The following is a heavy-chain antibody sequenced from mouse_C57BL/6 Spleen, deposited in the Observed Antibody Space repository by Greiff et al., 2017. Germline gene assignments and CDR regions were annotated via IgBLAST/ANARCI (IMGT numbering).Heavy chain of an antibody. D-gene: IGHD2-3*01. CDR1: GYTFTSYW. CDR3: AKYDGYGY. J-gene: IGHJ2*01. Sequence: VQLQQPGAELVRPGTSVKLSCKASGYTFTSYWMHWVKQRPGQGLEWIGVIDPSDSYTNYNQKFKGKATLTVDTSSSTAYMQLSSLTSEDSAVYYCAKYDGYGYWGQGTTLTVSS. CDR2: IDPSDSYT. V-gene: IGHV1-59*01.